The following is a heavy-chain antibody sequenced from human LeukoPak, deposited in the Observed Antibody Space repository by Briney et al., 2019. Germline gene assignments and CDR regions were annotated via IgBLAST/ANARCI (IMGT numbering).Heavy chain of an antibody. V-gene: IGHV1-8*01. CDR3: AKTQQPATYYYYYYMDV. Sequence: ASVKVSCKASGYTFTSYDINWVRQATGQGLEWMGWMDPNSGNTGYAQKFQGRVTMTRNTSISTAYMELSSLRSEDTAVYYCAKTQQPATYYYYYYMDVWGKGTTVTISS. J-gene: IGHJ6*03. CDR2: MDPNSGNT. CDR1: GYTFTSYD. D-gene: IGHD6-13*01.